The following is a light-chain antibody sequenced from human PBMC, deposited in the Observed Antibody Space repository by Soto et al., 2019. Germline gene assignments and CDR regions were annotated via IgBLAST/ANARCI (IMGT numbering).Light chain of an antibody. J-gene: IGKJ4*01. Sequence: EIVLTQSPATLSVSPGERATLSSGASRIVGGTFACYHQKPGQAPRLLIFASSTRATGVPARFSGSGSGTEFTLTISSLQSEDFAVYYCQQYGDWPLTFGGGAKVEIE. CDR3: QQYGDWPLT. CDR1: RIVGGT. V-gene: IGKV3-15*01. CDR2: ASS.